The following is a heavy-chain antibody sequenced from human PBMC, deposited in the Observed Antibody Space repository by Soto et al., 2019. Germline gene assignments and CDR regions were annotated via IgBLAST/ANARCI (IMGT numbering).Heavy chain of an antibody. J-gene: IGHJ5*02. V-gene: IGHV1-3*01. D-gene: IGHD3-3*01. Sequence: GASVKVSCKASGYTFTSYAMHWVRQAPGQRLEWMGWINAGNGNTKYSQKFQGRVTITRDTSASTAYMELSSLRSEDTAVYYCANGAINAYDFWSGADNWFDPWGQGTLVTVSS. CDR3: ANGAINAYDFWSGADNWFDP. CDR1: GYTFTSYA. CDR2: INAGNGNT.